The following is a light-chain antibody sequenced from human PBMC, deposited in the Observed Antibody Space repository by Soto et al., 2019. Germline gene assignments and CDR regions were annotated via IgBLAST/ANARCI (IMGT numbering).Light chain of an antibody. CDR3: SSYTSSSTLVYV. CDR2: DVS. V-gene: IGLV2-14*03. Sequence: QSALTQPASVSGSPGQSITISCTGTTSDVGAYNYVSWYQHHPGKAPKLMIYDVSNRPSGVANRFSGSKSGNTASLTISGLQTEYEAAYYCSSYTSSSTLVYVFGTGTKLTVL. J-gene: IGLJ1*01. CDR1: TSDVGAYNY.